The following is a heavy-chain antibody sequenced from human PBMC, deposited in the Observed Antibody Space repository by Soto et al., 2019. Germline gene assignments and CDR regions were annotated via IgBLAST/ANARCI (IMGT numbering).Heavy chain of an antibody. CDR3: ATPVVIPSHAEYFQH. D-gene: IGHD3-22*01. Sequence: QVQLVQSGAEVKKPGSSVKVSCKASGGTFSSYAVSWVRQAPGQGLEWMGGIIPIFGTANYAQKFQGRVTITADESTSTAYMELSSLRSEDTAVYYCATPVVIPSHAEYFQHWGQGTLVTVSS. J-gene: IGHJ1*01. CDR2: IIPIFGTA. CDR1: GGTFSSYA. V-gene: IGHV1-69*01.